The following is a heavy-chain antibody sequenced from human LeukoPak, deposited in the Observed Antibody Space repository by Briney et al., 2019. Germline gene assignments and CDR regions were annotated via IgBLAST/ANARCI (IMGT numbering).Heavy chain of an antibody. CDR3: ARDHYYGSGSYPSAVDY. CDR2: ISSSGSTI. V-gene: IGHV3-48*03. J-gene: IGHJ4*02. D-gene: IGHD3-10*01. CDR1: GFTFSSYE. Sequence: GGSLRLSCAASGFTFSSYEMNWVRQAPGKGLEWVSYISSSGSTIYYADSVKGRFTISRDNAKNSLYLQMNSLRAEDTAVYYCARDHYYGSGSYPSAVDYWGQGTLVTVSS.